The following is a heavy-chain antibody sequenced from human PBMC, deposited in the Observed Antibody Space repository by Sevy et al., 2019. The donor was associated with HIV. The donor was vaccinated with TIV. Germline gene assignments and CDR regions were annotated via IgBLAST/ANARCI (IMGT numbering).Heavy chain of an antibody. CDR3: AGDSPYTKIVTVAATRVLDN. Sequence: GGSLRLSCAASGFAFSSFAMTWVRQSPGKGLEWVSSISESSGSTYYAASVKGRFSISRDDSKNTLLLQMDSLRPEDTAVYVCAGDSPYTKIVTVAATRVLDNWGQGTLVTVSS. V-gene: IGHV3-23*01. CDR2: ISESSGST. J-gene: IGHJ4*02. D-gene: IGHD6-19*01. CDR1: GFAFSSFA.